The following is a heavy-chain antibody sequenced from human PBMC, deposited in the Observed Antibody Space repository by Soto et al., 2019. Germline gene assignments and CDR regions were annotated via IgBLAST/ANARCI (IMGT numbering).Heavy chain of an antibody. D-gene: IGHD2-2*01. CDR3: ARAVGYCSSTSCSDAFDI. CDR2: IYYSGSA. J-gene: IGHJ3*02. Sequence: PSETLSLTCTVSGGSISSSSYYWGWIRQPPGKGLEWIGSIYYSGSAYYNPSLKSQVTISVDTSKNQFYLKLSSVTAADTAVYYCARAVGYCSSTSCSDAFDIWGQGTMVTVSS. CDR1: GGSISSSSYY. V-gene: IGHV4-39*01.